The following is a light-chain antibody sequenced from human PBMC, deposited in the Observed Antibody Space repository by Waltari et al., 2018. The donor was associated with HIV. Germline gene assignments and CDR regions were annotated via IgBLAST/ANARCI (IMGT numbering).Light chain of an antibody. Sequence: QSVLTQPPSVSGAPGQRVPLPCTGSPSNIGADYAVHWYQPIPGTAPKLLISGNKNRPAGVPDRFSASKSGTSASLTITGLQAEDEADYFCQSYDITLSASVVFGGGTKLTVL. CDR1: PSNIGADYA. V-gene: IGLV1-40*01. CDR2: GNK. J-gene: IGLJ2*01. CDR3: QSYDITLSASVV.